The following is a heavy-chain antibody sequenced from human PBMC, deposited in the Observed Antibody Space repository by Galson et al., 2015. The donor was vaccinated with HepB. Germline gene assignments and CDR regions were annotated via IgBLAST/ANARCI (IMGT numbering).Heavy chain of an antibody. CDR2: ISYDGGNK. CDR1: GFSFGSFD. J-gene: IGHJ6*02. CDR3: AKDRMGSSWSLDYYYGMDV. V-gene: IGHV3-30*18. Sequence: SLRLSCAASGFSFGSFDMHWVRQAPGKGLEWVAAISYDGGNKYYADSVKGRFTISRDNSKNTLYVQMNSLRAEDTAVYYCAKDRMGSSWSLDYYYGMDVWGQGTTVTVSS. D-gene: IGHD6-13*01.